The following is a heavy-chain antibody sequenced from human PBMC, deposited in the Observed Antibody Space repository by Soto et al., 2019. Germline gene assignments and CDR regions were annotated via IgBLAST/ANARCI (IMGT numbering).Heavy chain of an antibody. CDR2: IYYSGST. CDR3: ASMARGVIFDWFDP. CDR1: GGSISSYY. D-gene: IGHD3-10*01. Sequence: SETLSLTCTVSGGSISSYYWSWIRQPPGKGLEWIGYIYYSGSTNYNPSLKSRVTISVDTSKNQFSLKPSSVTAADTAVYYCASMARGVIFDWFDPWGQGTLVTVSS. J-gene: IGHJ5*02. V-gene: IGHV4-59*01.